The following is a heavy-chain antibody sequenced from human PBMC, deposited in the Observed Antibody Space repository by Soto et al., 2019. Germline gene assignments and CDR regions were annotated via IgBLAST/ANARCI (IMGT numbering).Heavy chain of an antibody. V-gene: IGHV3-21*01. CDR1: GFTFSSYS. J-gene: IGHJ6*02. Sequence: PGGSLRLSCAASGFTFSSYSMNWVRQAPGKGLEWVSSISSSSSYIYYADSVKGRFTISRDNAKNSLHLQMNSLRAEDTAVYYCARVQEHYYGMDVWGQGTTVTVSS. CDR3: ARVQEHYYGMDV. CDR2: ISSSSSYI. D-gene: IGHD1-1*01.